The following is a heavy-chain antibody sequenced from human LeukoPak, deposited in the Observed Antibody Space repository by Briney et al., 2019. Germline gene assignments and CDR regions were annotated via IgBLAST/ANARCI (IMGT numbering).Heavy chain of an antibody. V-gene: IGHV1-8*01. Sequence: GASVTVSCKASGGTFSNYAISWVRQAPGQGLEWMGWMNPNSGNTDYAQKFQGRVTMTRKTSISTAYMELSSLRSEDTAVYYCAREGDYGAGYDYWGQGTLVTVSS. CDR3: AREGDYGAGYDY. J-gene: IGHJ4*02. D-gene: IGHD4-17*01. CDR2: MNPNSGNT. CDR1: GGTFSNYA.